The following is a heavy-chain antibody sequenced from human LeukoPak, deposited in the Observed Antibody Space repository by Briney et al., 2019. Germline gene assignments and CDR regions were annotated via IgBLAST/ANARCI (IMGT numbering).Heavy chain of an antibody. D-gene: IGHD2-2*02. CDR1: GFTFSSYG. CDR3: AKDGLDCSSTSCYNYYYYYMDV. J-gene: IGHJ6*03. Sequence: PGGSLRLSCAASGFTFSSYGMHWVRQAPGKGLEWVAFIRYDGSNKYYADSVKGRLTISRDNSKNTLYLQMNSLRAEDTAVYYCAKDGLDCSSTSCYNYYYYYMDVWGKGTTVTVSS. V-gene: IGHV3-30*02. CDR2: IRYDGSNK.